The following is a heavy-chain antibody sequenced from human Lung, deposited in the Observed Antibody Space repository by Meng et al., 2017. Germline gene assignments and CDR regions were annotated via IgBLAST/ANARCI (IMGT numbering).Heavy chain of an antibody. CDR3: VISSHN. D-gene: IGHD3-3*02. Sequence: QVQLQESGPGLVKPSETLSLTCTVSGGSISSYYWSWIRQPPGKGLEWIGSIYYRGSTNYNPSLKSRISMSVDMSKNQFSLKVNSVTAADTAIYYCVISSHNWGQGTLVTVSS. J-gene: IGHJ4*02. CDR1: GGSISSYY. V-gene: IGHV4-59*04. CDR2: IYYRGST.